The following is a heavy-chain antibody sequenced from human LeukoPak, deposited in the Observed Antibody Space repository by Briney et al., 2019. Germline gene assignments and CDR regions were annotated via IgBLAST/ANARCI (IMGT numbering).Heavy chain of an antibody. CDR1: GGSISSSSYY. CDR3: ARGSSSGWYGGWFDP. J-gene: IGHJ5*02. CDR2: IYYSGST. V-gene: IGHV4-39*01. D-gene: IGHD6-19*01. Sequence: SETLSLTCTVSGGSISSSSYYWGWIRQPPGKGLEWIGSIYYSGSTYYNPSLKSRVAISVDTSKNQFSLKLSSVTAADTAVYYCARGSSSGWYGGWFDPWGQGTLVTVSS.